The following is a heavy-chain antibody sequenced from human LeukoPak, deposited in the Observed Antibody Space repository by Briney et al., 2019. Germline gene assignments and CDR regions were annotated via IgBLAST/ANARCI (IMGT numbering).Heavy chain of an antibody. CDR2: ISAGGGST. V-gene: IGHV3-23*01. D-gene: IGHD4-23*01. J-gene: IGHJ4*02. CDR3: ARDLDYGGRSNFDH. Sequence: GGSLRLSCAVSGLTFSDYSMAWVRQAPGKGLFWVSGISAGGGSTYYADSVKGRFTISRDNSRNTLYLQMNSLSAEDTAVYYCARDLDYGGRSNFDHWGQGTLVTVSS. CDR1: GLTFSDYS.